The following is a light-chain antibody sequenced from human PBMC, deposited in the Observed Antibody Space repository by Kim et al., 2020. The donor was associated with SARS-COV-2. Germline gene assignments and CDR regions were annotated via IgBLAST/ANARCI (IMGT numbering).Light chain of an antibody. CDR3: QVWDSSSDHPV. Sequence: APGKTAGRTCGGKDIGSKSVHWYQQKPGQAPVLVIYYDSDRPSGIPERFSGSNSGNTATLTISRVEAGDEADYYCQVWDSSSDHPVFGGGTQLTVL. J-gene: IGLJ3*02. V-gene: IGLV3-21*04. CDR1: DIGSKS. CDR2: YDS.